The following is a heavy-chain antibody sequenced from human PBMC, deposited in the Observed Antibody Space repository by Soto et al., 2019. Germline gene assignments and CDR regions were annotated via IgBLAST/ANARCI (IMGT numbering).Heavy chain of an antibody. CDR2: IYHAGSV. CDR1: GYSIASGYY. J-gene: IGHJ6*02. Sequence: PSETLSLTCAVSGYSIASGYYWAWIRQSRGKGLEWIGSIYHAGSVYYNPSLNSRVAVSLDNSKNHFSLKLTSVTAADTAVYYCARTFDYYGMDVWGQGTTVTVSS. CDR3: ARTFDYYGMDV. V-gene: IGHV4-38-2*01.